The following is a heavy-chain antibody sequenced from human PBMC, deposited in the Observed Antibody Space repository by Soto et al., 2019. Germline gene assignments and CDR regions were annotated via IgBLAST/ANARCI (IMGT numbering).Heavy chain of an antibody. Sequence: QVQLQESGPGLVKPSGTLSLTCAVSGGSFTSNNWWTWVRPPPGQGLEWIGEIYRTGSTNYNPSLKSRVTISLDKSETQFSLKVTSLTAADTAVYYCASRDPGTSVDYWGQGTLVTVSS. D-gene: IGHD1-7*01. CDR2: IYRTGST. CDR1: GGSFTSNNW. CDR3: ASRDPGTSVDY. V-gene: IGHV4-4*02. J-gene: IGHJ4*02.